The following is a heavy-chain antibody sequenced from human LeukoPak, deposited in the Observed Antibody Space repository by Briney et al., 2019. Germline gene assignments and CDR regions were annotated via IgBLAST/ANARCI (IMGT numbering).Heavy chain of an antibody. CDR2: INVDGRTT. J-gene: IGHJ4*02. CDR1: GFTFTSNW. CDR3: ARDQTKLETGLHFAS. D-gene: IGHD3-3*01. Sequence: PGGSLRLSCAASGFTFTSNWMHWVRQVPGKGLVWVSRINVDGRTTTYADSVKGRFTISRDNAKNTLYLQMNSLRVEDTAVYYCARDQTKLETGLHFASWGQGTLVTVSS. V-gene: IGHV3-74*01.